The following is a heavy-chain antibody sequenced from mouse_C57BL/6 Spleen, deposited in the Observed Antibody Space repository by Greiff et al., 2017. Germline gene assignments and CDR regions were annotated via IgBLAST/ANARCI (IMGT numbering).Heavy chain of an antibody. J-gene: IGHJ3*01. CDR3: ARSEGAWFAY. CDR1: GYTFTSYT. CDR2: INPSSGYT. Sequence: QVQLKQSGAELARPGASVKMSCKASGYTFTSYTMHWVKQRPGQGLEWIGYINPSSGYTKYNQKFKDKATLTADKSSSTAYMQLSSLTSEDSAVYYCARSEGAWFAYWGQGTLVTVSA. V-gene: IGHV1-4*01.